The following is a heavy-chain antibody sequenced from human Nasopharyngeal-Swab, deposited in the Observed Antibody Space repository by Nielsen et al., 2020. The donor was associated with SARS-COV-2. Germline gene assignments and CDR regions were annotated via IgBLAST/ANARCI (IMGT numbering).Heavy chain of an antibody. J-gene: IGHJ6*02. Sequence: SETLSLTCAVYGGSFSGYYWSWIRQPPGKGLEWIGEINHSGSTNYNPSLKSRVTISVDTSKNQFSLKLSSVTAADTAVYYCARGPYSSSWYDYYGMDVWGQGTMVTVSS. V-gene: IGHV4-34*01. D-gene: IGHD6-13*01. CDR1: GGSFSGYY. CDR2: INHSGST. CDR3: ARGPYSSSWYDYYGMDV.